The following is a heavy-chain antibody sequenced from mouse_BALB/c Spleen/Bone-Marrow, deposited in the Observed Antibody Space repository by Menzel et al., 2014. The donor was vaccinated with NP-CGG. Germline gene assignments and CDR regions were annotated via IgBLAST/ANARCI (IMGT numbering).Heavy chain of an antibody. Sequence: EVKLMESGPGLVKPSQTVSLTCTVTGISITTGNYRWSWIRQFPGNKLEWIGYIYYSGTITYNPSLTSRTPITRDTSKNQFFLEMNSLTAEDTATYYCARYLGAYFDYWGQGTTLTVSS. CDR2: IYYSGTI. CDR3: ARYLGAYFDY. CDR1: GISITTGNYR. J-gene: IGHJ2*01. V-gene: IGHV3-5*02. D-gene: IGHD1-1*01.